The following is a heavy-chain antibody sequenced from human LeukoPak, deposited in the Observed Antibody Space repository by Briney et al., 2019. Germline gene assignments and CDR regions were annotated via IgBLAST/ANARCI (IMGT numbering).Heavy chain of an antibody. CDR3: ARNILFAFDI. Sequence: GGPVRLSCAASGLTVSSSYMSGVRKAPGKGLEWVSIIYNDGSTYYADSMKGRFTISRDNSKNTLYLQVNSLRAEDTAMYYCARNILFAFDIWGQGTMVTVSS. J-gene: IGHJ3*02. CDR1: GLTVSSSY. V-gene: IGHV3-53*01. D-gene: IGHD2/OR15-2a*01. CDR2: IYNDGST.